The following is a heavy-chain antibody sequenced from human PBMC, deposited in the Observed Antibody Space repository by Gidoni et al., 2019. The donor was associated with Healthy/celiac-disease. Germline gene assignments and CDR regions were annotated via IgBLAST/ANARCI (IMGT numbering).Heavy chain of an antibody. CDR3: AREGYFDLLKAGYGMDV. J-gene: IGHJ6*02. CDR1: GYTFTRYY. V-gene: IGHV1-2*07. Sequence: QVQLVQSGAEVKKPGTSVHVSCTASGYTFTRYYMHCVRQAPGQGLEWMGWINPNSCCTNYAHKFQGRVTMTRDTSISTAYMELSRLRSDDTAVYYCAREGYFDLLKAGYGMDVWGQGTTVTVSS. D-gene: IGHD3-9*01. CDR2: INPNSCCT.